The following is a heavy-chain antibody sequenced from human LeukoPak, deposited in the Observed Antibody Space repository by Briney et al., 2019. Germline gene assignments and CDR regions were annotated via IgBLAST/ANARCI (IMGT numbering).Heavy chain of an antibody. D-gene: IGHD3-10*01. Sequence: PSETLSLTCTVSGASISSYYWSWIRQPPGKGLEWIGYIYYSGNTNYFPSLKSRVTISVDTSKNQFSLKLSSVTAADTAVYYCARGQRSYFRAVDDWGQGILVTVSS. J-gene: IGHJ4*02. CDR2: IYYSGNT. CDR1: GASISSYY. CDR3: ARGQRSYFRAVDD. V-gene: IGHV4-59*01.